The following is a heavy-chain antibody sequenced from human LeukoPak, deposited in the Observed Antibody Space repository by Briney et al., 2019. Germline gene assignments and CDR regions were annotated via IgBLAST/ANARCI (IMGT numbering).Heavy chain of an antibody. Sequence: GGSLRLSCAASGFTFSSYAMSWVRQAPGKGLEWVSAISGSGGSTYYADSVKGRFTISRDNSKNTLYLQMNSLRAEDTAVYYCARPRGAAAGTFGFDPWGQGTLVTVSS. CDR3: ARPRGAAAGTFGFDP. D-gene: IGHD6-13*01. CDR2: ISGSGGST. CDR1: GFTFSSYA. V-gene: IGHV3-23*01. J-gene: IGHJ5*02.